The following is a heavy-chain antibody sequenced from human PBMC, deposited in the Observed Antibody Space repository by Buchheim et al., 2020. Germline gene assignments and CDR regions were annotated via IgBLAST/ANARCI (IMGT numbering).Heavy chain of an antibody. J-gene: IGHJ6*02. CDR3: ARAEDYYGMDV. CDR1: GFTFSSYA. CDR2: ISYDGSNK. Sequence: QVQLVESGGGVVQPGRSLRLSCAASGFTFSSYAMHWVRQAPGKRLEWVAVISYDGSNKYYADSVKCRFTISRDNSKNTLYLQMNSLRAEDTAVYYCARAEDYYGMDVWGQGTT. V-gene: IGHV3-30*04.